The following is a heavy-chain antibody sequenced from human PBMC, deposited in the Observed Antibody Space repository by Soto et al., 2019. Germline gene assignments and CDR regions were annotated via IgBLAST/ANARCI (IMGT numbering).Heavy chain of an antibody. J-gene: IGHJ3*01. CDR3: ARPRGHTSGVFEC. D-gene: IGHD3-10*01. V-gene: IGHV4-61*07. CDR2: IYYSGST. Sequence: WTWIRQSPVKGLEWIGNIYYSGSTEYTPSLTSRVTISFDMSKNQLSLTLTSVTAADSAVYFCARPRGHTSGVFECWGQGTTVTVSS.